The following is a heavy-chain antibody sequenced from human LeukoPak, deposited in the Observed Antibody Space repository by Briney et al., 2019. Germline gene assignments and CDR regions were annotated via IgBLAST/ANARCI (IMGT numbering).Heavy chain of an antibody. V-gene: IGHV4-30-2*01. CDR2: IYHSGST. D-gene: IGHD6-13*01. CDR3: ARVTASWYGSFDY. J-gene: IGHJ4*02. CDR1: GGSISSGGYS. Sequence: SETLSLTCAVSGGSISSGGYSWSWIRQPPGKGLEWIGYIYHSGSTYYNPSLKSRVTISVDRSKNQFSLKLSSVTAADTAVYCCARVTASWYGSFDYWGQGTLVTVSS.